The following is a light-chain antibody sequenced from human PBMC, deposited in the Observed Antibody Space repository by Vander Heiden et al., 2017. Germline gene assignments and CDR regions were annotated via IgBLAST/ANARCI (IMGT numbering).Light chain of an antibody. Sequence: DIVITQSPLSLPVTPGEPASISCRSSQSLLHRNGYNYLDWYLQKPGQSPQLLIYLASNRDSGVPDRFSGSGSGTDFTLKISRVEAEDVGVYYCKQALQTPRTFGQGTKVEIK. CDR2: LAS. J-gene: IGKJ1*01. CDR1: QSLLHRNGYNY. CDR3: KQALQTPRT. V-gene: IGKV2-28*01.